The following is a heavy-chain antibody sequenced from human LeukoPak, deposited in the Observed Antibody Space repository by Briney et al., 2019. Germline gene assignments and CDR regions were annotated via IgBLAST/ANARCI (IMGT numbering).Heavy chain of an antibody. D-gene: IGHD3-10*01. CDR3: ARSRGTMVRGVIKSYYYYGMVV. CDR2: INPNSGGT. V-gene: IGHV1-2*02. J-gene: IGHJ6*02. CDR1: RYTFTGYY. Sequence: ASVKVSCKASRYTFTGYYMHWVRQAPGHELKCRGWINPNSGGTNYAQKFQGRVTMTRGTSISTAYMELSRLRSDDTAVYYCARSRGTMVRGVIKSYYYYGMVVWGQGTTVTVSS.